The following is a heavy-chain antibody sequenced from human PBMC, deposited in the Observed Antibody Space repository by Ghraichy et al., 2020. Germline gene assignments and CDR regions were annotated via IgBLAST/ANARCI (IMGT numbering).Heavy chain of an antibody. J-gene: IGHJ4*02. D-gene: IGHD5-18*01. CDR3: ARDMGYSQDY. V-gene: IGHV3-74*01. CDR2: INADESTT. CDR1: GVTFTDNW. Sequence: GGSLRLSCVASGVTFTDNWMHWVRQAPGKGLVWVSFINADESTTNYAESVKGRFTISRDNAKKTVYLHMNSLRADDTAVYYCARDMGYSQDYWGQGTLVTVSS.